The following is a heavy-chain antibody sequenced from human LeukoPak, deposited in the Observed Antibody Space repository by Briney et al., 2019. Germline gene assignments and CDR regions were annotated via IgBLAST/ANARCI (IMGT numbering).Heavy chain of an antibody. CDR2: ISTSSSYI. CDR1: GFTSSGFG. J-gene: IGHJ4*02. V-gene: IGHV3-21*01. CDR3: ARDMQGYCSGGSCTAFDS. D-gene: IGHD2-15*01. Sequence: GGALRLSCESSGFTSSGFGMNWVRQAPGRGLEWVSSISTSSSYIYYADAVKGRFTISRVNAKHSLYLQMNSLRAEDTAVYYCARDMQGYCSGGSCTAFDSWGPGTLVTVSS.